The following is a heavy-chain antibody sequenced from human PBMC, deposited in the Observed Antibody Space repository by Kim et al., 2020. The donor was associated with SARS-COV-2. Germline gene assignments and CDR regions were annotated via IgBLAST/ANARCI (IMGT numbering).Heavy chain of an antibody. D-gene: IGHD6-25*01. V-gene: IGHV3-7*01. CDR2: IKPDGSLK. J-gene: IGHJ4*02. Sequence: GSLRLSCAASGFAIGGYWMAWLRQFPGKGLEWVANIKPDGSLKFYVDSVEGRFTVSRENVKNSVYLQMNGLRPEDTAVYYCARDDGFRSIDHWGQGILVTVSS. CDR3: ARDDGFRSIDH. CDR1: GFAIGGYW.